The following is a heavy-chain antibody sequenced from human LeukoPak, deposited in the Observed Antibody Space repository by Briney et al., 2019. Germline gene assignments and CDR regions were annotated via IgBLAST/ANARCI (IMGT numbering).Heavy chain of an antibody. V-gene: IGHV5-51*01. CDR2: IYPGDSDT. J-gene: IGHJ4*02. CDR3: ARSYYYSSGYHRFDC. D-gene: IGHD3-22*01. CDR1: GYSFTSYW. Sequence: GESLKISCKGSGYSFTSYWIGWVRQMPGKGLEWMGIIYPGDSDTRYSPSFQGQVTISADKSISTAYLQWSSLKASDTAMYYCARSYYYSSGYHRFDCWGQGTLVTVSS.